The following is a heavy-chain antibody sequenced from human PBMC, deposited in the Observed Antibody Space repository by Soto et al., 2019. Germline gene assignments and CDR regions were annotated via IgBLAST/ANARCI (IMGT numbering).Heavy chain of an antibody. CDR3: ARGGAYSGYEYEDF. CDR1: GYTFTRYA. V-gene: IGHV1-3*01. CDR2: INADNGDT. J-gene: IGHJ4*02. Sequence: ASVKVSCKASGYTFTRYAVHWVRQAPGQGLEWMGWINADNGDTKYSQKFQGRVTITRDTSASTAYMEVSSLRSDDTAVYYCARGGAYSGYEYEDFWGQGTLVTVSS. D-gene: IGHD5-12*01.